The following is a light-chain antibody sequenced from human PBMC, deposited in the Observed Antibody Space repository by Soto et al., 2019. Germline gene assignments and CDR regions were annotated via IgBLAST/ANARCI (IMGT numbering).Light chain of an antibody. CDR1: SSDVGAYNY. CDR2: EVG. V-gene: IGLV2-14*01. J-gene: IGLJ3*02. Sequence: QSALTQPASVSGSPGQSITISCAGTSSDVGAYNYVSWYQQHPGKAPKLVIYEVGDRPSGVSNRFSGSKSGNTASLTISGLQAEEEADYYCSSYTSSTTQVFGGGTKLTVL. CDR3: SSYTSSTTQV.